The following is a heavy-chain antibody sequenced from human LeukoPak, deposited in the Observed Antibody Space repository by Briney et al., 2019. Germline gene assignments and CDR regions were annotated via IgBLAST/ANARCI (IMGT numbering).Heavy chain of an antibody. CDR2: ISGSGGST. D-gene: IGHD4-23*01. Sequence: GGSLRLSCAASGFTFSGYAMSWVRQAPGKGLEWVSVISGSGGSTYYADSVKGRFTISRDNAKNSLYLQMNSLRAEDTAVYYCARDYGGSSPFDYWGQGTLVTVSS. CDR1: GFTFSGYA. V-gene: IGHV3-23*01. J-gene: IGHJ4*02. CDR3: ARDYGGSSPFDY.